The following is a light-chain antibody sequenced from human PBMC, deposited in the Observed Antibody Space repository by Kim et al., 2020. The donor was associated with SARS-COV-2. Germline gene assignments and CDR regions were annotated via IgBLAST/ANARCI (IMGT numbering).Light chain of an antibody. J-gene: IGKJ4*01. CDR1: QSGSY. V-gene: IGKV3-20*01. Sequence: LSLSPGQRATRTCRASQSGSYLAWYQQRPGQSPRLLMYEATSRATGIPDRFSGSGSGTDFTLTISGLEPEDFQVYYCQQSDASPLTFGGGTKVEIK. CDR2: EAT. CDR3: QQSDASPLT.